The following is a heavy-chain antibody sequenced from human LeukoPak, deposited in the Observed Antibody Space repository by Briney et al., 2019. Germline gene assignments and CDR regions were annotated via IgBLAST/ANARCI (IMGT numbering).Heavy chain of an antibody. V-gene: IGHV1-2*02. D-gene: IGHD4-17*01. CDR1: GYTFTGYY. CDR2: INPNNDGT. Sequence: AASVTVSCKASGYTFTGYYIHWVRQAPGQRLEWMGWINPNNDGTVYAQSFQDRVTMTIDTPITTAYMELSRLRSDDTAVYYCARARSTTVTITWGQGTLVTVSS. CDR3: ARARSTTVTIT. J-gene: IGHJ5*01.